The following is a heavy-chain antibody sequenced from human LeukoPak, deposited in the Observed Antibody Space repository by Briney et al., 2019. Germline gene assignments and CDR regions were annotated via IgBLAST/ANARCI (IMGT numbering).Heavy chain of an antibody. CDR1: GGSFSGYY. CDR3: ARWSGYYTTLDY. Sequence: SETLSLTCAVYGGSFSGYYWSWIRQPPGKGLEWIGEINHSGSTNYNPSLKSRVTISVDTSKNQFSLKLSSVTAADTAVYYCARWSGYYTTLDYWGQGTLVTVSS. J-gene: IGHJ4*02. V-gene: IGHV4-34*01. CDR2: INHSGST. D-gene: IGHD3-3*01.